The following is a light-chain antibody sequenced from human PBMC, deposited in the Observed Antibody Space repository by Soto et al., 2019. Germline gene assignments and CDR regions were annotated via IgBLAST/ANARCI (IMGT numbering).Light chain of an antibody. Sequence: DIQMTHSPSTLSASVLYRVTITFRASQSISSWLAWYQQKPGKAPKLLIYKASTLESGVPSRFSGSGSGTEFTLTISSLLPDDFATYYCQKYNSYSEEFGQGTKVDIK. CDR2: KAS. V-gene: IGKV1-5*03. CDR3: QKYNSYSEE. CDR1: QSISSW. J-gene: IGKJ1*01.